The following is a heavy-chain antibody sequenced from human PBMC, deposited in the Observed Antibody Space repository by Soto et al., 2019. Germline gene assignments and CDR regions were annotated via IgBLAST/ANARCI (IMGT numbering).Heavy chain of an antibody. J-gene: IGHJ3*02. V-gene: IGHV3-48*03. CDR2: ISSSGSTI. CDR1: GFTFSSYE. D-gene: IGHD3-16*02. CDR3: AREQKRLGELSFGGNDAFDI. Sequence: VQLVESGGGLVQPGGSLRLSCAASGFTFSSYEMNWVRQAPGKGLEWVSYISSSGSTIYYADSVKGRFTISRDNAKNSLYLQMNSLRAEDTAVYYCAREQKRLGELSFGGNDAFDIWGQGTMVTVSS.